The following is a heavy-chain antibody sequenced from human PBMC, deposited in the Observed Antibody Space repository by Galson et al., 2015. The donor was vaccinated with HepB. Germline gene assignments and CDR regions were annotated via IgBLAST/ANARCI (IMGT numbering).Heavy chain of an antibody. Sequence: SVTVSCKASGGTFSSYAISWVRQAPGQGLEWMGGIIPIFGTANYAQKFQGRVTITADESTSTAYMELSSLRSEDTAVYYCAAVGGNTPFDYWGQGTLVTVSS. CDR2: IIPIFGTA. V-gene: IGHV1-69*13. CDR3: AAVGGNTPFDY. J-gene: IGHJ4*02. D-gene: IGHD1-26*01. CDR1: GGTFSSYA.